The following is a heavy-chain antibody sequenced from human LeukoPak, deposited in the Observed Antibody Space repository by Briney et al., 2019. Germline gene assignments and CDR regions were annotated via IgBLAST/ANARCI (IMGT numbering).Heavy chain of an antibody. D-gene: IGHD5-18*01. Sequence: GGSLRLSCAASGFTFSSYAMSGVPQAPGKGLEWVSAISGSGGSTFFADSVKGRFPISRDNSNNTLYLQMNRLRAEDTAVYYCAKLTRGYGYGDFDYWGQGTLVTDSS. J-gene: IGHJ4*02. V-gene: IGHV3-23*01. CDR1: GFTFSSYA. CDR3: AKLTRGYGYGDFDY. CDR2: ISGSGGST.